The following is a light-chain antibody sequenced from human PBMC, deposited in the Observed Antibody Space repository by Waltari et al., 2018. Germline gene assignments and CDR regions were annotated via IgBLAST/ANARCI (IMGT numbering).Light chain of an antibody. Sequence: HSALTQPASVSGSPGQSITISCTGSSSDIGNYNHVPWYQQHPGKAPKLMIFDVSNRPSGVANRFSGPKSGNTASLTISGLQAEDEADYYCSSYISSDTLELFGGGTSLTVL. V-gene: IGLV2-14*03. CDR2: DVS. CDR3: SSYISSDTLEL. J-gene: IGLJ2*01. CDR1: SSDIGNYNH.